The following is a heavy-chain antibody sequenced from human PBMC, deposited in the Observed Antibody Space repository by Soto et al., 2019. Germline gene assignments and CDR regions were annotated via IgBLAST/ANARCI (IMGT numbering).Heavy chain of an antibody. V-gene: IGHV1-69*12. CDR1: GGTFSTSA. CDR3: ERDKDRLQLGGNYYYVLDV. CDR2: LMPVFPTP. Sequence: QVQLVQSGAEVKKPGSSVKVSCKASGGTFSTSAISWVRQAPGQGLEWVGGLMPVFPTPDYAKNFQVRVTITAEESPTTAYLEMTSLRADDTAVYYCERDKDRLQLGGNYYYVLDVWGQGTAITVSS. D-gene: IGHD1-1*01. J-gene: IGHJ6*02.